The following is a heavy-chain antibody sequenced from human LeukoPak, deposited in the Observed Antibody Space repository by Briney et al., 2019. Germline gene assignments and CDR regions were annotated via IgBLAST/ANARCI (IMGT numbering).Heavy chain of an antibody. Sequence: VASVKVSCKASGYTFTDYHINWVRQAPGQGLEWMGWISTYTGITNYAQELQGRVTMTTDTSATTAYLEGTSLRSDDTAVYYCARDGVGGTHIDHWGQGTLVTVSS. CDR1: GYTFTDYH. J-gene: IGHJ4*02. V-gene: IGHV1-18*01. D-gene: IGHD1-26*01. CDR3: ARDGVGGTHIDH. CDR2: ISTYTGIT.